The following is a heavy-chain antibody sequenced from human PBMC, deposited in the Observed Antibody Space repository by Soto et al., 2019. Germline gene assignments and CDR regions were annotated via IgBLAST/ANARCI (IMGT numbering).Heavy chain of an antibody. CDR1: GGSISSGGYS. D-gene: IGHD2-21*02. V-gene: IGHV4-30-2*01. Sequence: SETLSLTCAVSGGSISSGGYSWSWIRQPRGKGQEWSGYIYDSGSRYYNPSLKSRVPISVDRPKNYLDMMRSYLDAADTAVYSCAADSCGGDCYFYYWGQGTLVTVSS. CDR2: IYDSGSR. J-gene: IGHJ4*02. CDR3: AADSCGGDCYFYY.